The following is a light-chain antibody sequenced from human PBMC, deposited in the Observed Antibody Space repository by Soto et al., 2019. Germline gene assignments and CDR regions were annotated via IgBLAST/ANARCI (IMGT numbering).Light chain of an antibody. CDR3: QQYDSSLWT. V-gene: IGKV3-15*01. J-gene: IGKJ1*01. CDR2: GAS. Sequence: EIVMTQSPYTLSVFPGERATLSCRASQSISDTLAWYQHKPGQAPKLLIYGASRWETGFPARFSGSGSGTDFTLTISSLQPEDFAAYYCQQYDSSLWTFGQGTKVDIK. CDR1: QSISDT.